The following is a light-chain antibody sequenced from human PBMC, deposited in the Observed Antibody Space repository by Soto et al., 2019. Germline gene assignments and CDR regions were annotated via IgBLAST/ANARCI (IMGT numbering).Light chain of an antibody. CDR1: SSDVGGYNY. V-gene: IGLV2-14*03. CDR3: NSYTNSRTVI. CDR2: DVS. J-gene: IGLJ2*01. Sequence: QSALTQPASVSGSPGQSITISCTGTSSDVGGYNYVSWYQHHPGKAPQLMIYDVSNRPSGVSNRFSGSKSGNTASLTISGLQAEDEADYYCNSYTNSRTVIFGGGTKLTVL.